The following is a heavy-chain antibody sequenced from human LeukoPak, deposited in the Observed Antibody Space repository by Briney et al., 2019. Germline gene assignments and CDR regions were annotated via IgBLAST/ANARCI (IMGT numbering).Heavy chain of an antibody. Sequence: PGGSLRLSCAASRCTFSSYSLNWVRQAPGKGLEWVSSISSSSSYIYYADSVKGRFTISRDNAKNSLYLQMNSLRAEDTAVYYCARDSRTFGGVMGDYWGQGTLVTVSS. CDR3: ARDSRTFGGVMGDY. CDR2: ISSSSSYI. V-gene: IGHV3-21*01. D-gene: IGHD3-16*01. CDR1: RCTFSSYS. J-gene: IGHJ4*02.